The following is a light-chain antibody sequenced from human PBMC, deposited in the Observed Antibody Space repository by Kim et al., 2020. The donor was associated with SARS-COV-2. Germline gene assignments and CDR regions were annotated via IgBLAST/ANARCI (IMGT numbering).Light chain of an antibody. CDR3: SSYAHSDKYV. V-gene: IGLV2-8*01. CDR2: EVT. J-gene: IGLJ1*01. Sequence: GQSVTISCTGTSSDVGSYIYVSWYQQHPGKAPKLMIYEVTKRPSGVPDRFSGSKSGNTASLTVSGLQAEDEAEYYCSSYAHSDKYVFGTGTKVTVL. CDR1: SSDVGSYIY.